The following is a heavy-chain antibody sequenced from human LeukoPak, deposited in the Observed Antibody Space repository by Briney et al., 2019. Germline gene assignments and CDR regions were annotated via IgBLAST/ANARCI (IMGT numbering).Heavy chain of an antibody. CDR1: GFSLSTSGMC. J-gene: IGHJ3*02. Sequence: SGPTLVKPTQTLTLTCTFSGFSLSTSGMCVCWIRQPPGKALEWLARIDWDDDKYYSTSLKTRLTISKDTSKNQVVLTMTNMDPVDTATYYCARISVLMTTVTTGAFDIWGQGTMVTVSS. D-gene: IGHD4-17*01. CDR3: ARISVLMTTVTTGAFDI. V-gene: IGHV2-70*11. CDR2: IDWDDDK.